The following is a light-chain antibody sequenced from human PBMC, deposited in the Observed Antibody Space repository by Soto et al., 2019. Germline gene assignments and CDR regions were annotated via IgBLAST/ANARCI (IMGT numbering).Light chain of an antibody. Sequence: EVVWTQSPSTLSLSPGERATLSCRASQSVSSSYLAWYQQKPGQAPRLLIYGASSRATGIPDRFSGSGSGTDFTLTISRLEPEDFAVYYCQQYGSPPIPFGQGTLLEIK. CDR1: QSVSSSY. CDR3: QQYGSPPIP. V-gene: IGKV3-20*01. CDR2: GAS. J-gene: IGKJ5*01.